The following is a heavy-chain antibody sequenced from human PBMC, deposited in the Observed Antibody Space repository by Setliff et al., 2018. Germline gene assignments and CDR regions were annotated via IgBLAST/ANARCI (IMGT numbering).Heavy chain of an antibody. CDR3: AKVGIFGGGYFDL. Sequence: PGGSLRLSCAASGFTFSSYAMSWVRQAPGKGLEWVSAISGSGGSTDYADSVKGRFTISRDNSKNSLYLQMSSLRAEDTAVYYCAKVGIFGGGYFDLWGLGTLVTVSS. CDR2: ISGSGGST. CDR1: GFTFSSYA. V-gene: IGHV3-23*01. J-gene: IGHJ4*02. D-gene: IGHD3-3*01.